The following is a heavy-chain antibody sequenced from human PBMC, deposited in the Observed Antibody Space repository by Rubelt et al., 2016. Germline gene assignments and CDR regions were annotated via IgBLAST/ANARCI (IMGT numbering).Heavy chain of an antibody. V-gene: IGHV3-48*03. D-gene: IGHD4-23*01. CDR2: ISSSADII. CDR3: AREGYGGNSDAFDI. Sequence: VKGLEWVSYISSSADIIYYADSVKGRFTISRDNAKNSVYLEMNSLGAEDTAGYYCAREGYGGNSDAFDIWGQGTMVTVSS. J-gene: IGHJ3*02.